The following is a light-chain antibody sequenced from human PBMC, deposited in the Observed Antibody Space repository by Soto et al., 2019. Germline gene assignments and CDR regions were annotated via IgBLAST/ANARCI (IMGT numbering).Light chain of an antibody. CDR2: SAY. Sequence: DIQMTQSPSSLSASVGDRVTITCRASQNIDTYLNWYLQKPGQAPKLLIYSAYSLQSGVSPRFSGDGSGTDFTLTISSLQPEDFATYYCQQYSNYSFTFGPGTKVDIK. J-gene: IGKJ3*01. CDR3: QQYSNYSFT. CDR1: QNIDTY. V-gene: IGKV1-39*01.